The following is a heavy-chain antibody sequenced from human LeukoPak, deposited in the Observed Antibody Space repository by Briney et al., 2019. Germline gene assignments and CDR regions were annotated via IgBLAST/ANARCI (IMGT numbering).Heavy chain of an antibody. CDR1: ESTVKNYY. D-gene: IGHD3-16*01. J-gene: IGHJ4*02. V-gene: IGHV3-53*01. CDR3: ATTTYDSAKCSDY. CDR2: IYSGGRT. Sequence: GGSLRLSCVVSESTVKNYYMTWVRQAPGKGLEWVAVIYSGGRTYYGNSARGRFTISSDNAMNTSSLQMDNLKVEDTALYYCATTTYDSAKCSDYWGRGTLVTVSS.